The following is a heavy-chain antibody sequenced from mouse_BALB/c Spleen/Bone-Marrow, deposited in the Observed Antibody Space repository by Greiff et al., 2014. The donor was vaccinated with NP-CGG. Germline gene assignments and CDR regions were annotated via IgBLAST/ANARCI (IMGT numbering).Heavy chain of an antibody. Sequence: QVQLQQSGAELARPGASVWMSCKASGYTFTSYPMNWVEQRPGQGLEWIGYINPSSGYTNYNQKFKDKATLTADKSSSTAYMQLSSLTSEDSAVYYCTRRAAYYFDYWGQGTTLTVSS. CDR3: TRRAAYYFDY. CDR2: INPSSGYT. D-gene: IGHD3-3*01. J-gene: IGHJ2*01. CDR1: GYTFTSYP. V-gene: IGHV1-4*01.